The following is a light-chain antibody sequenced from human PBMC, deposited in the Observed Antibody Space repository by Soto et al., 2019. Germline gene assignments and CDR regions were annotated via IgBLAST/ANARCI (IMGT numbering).Light chain of an antibody. Sequence: EIVLTQSPATLSLSPGESATLSCRASPSVTNFLAWYPQKPGQAPRLLIYGAFNRATGIPARFSGSGSGTDFTLAISSLEPEDCEVYYCQQRNVWPPVTFGQGTRLEIK. J-gene: IGKJ5*01. CDR3: QQRNVWPPVT. CDR1: PSVTNF. V-gene: IGKV3-11*01. CDR2: GAF.